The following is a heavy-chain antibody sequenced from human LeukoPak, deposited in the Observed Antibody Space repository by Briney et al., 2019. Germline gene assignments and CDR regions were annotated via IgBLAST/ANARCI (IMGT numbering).Heavy chain of an antibody. V-gene: IGHV3-15*01. J-gene: IGHJ4*02. CDR2: IKSKSDGGTT. CDR1: GFIFNNAW. CDR3: SVDVGGALDY. D-gene: IGHD3-10*02. Sequence: GGSLRLSCEASGFIFNNAWMTWVRQAPGKGLEWVGRIKSKSDGGTTDYAAPVKGRFSISRDDSKSTLYVQMHSLKTEDTAVYYCSVDVGGALDYWGLGTLVTVSS.